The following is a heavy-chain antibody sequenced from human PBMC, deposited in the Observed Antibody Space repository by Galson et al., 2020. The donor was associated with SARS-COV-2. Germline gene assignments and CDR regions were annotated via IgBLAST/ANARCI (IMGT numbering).Heavy chain of an antibody. CDR3: AIIEKYYYDSSGGLYFDY. CDR1: GYTFTNYY. Sequence: KIGESLKISCKGSGYTFTNYYINWVRQMPGKGLEWMGRIDPSDSYTDYSPSFQGHLSISVDKSITTAYLQWSSLKASDSAVYYCAIIEKYYYDSSGGLYFDYWGQGTLVTVSS. J-gene: IGHJ4*02. CDR2: IDPSDSYT. V-gene: IGHV5-10-1*01. D-gene: IGHD3-22*01.